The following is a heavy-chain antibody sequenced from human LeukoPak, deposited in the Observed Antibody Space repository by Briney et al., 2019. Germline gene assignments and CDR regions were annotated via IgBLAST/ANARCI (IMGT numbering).Heavy chain of an antibody. V-gene: IGHV3-66*01. Sequence: GGSLRLSCAASGFTVSTNYMSWVRQAPGKGLEWVSVIYSGGTTYYADSVKGRFSISRDNSKNTLDLQMNSLRAEDTALYYCARDSRGAFDYWGQGTLVTVSS. CDR3: ARDSRGAFDY. CDR1: GFTVSTNY. D-gene: IGHD3-10*01. CDR2: IYSGGTT. J-gene: IGHJ4*02.